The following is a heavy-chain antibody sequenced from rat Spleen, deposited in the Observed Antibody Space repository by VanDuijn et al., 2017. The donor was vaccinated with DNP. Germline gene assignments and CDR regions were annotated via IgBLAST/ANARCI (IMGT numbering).Heavy chain of an antibody. CDR2: ISHSDGTT. V-gene: IGHV5-25*01. CDR1: GFSFRNYY. D-gene: IGHD1-10*01. Sequence: EVQLVESGGGLVQPGRSPKLSCAASGFSFRNYYMAWLRQAPQKGLEWVAIISHSDGTTYYSDSVRGRFTISRDNTQNSLHLQMNSLKSEDTATYFCAREQHFHFDYWGQGVTVTVSS. CDR3: AREQHFHFDY. J-gene: IGHJ2*01.